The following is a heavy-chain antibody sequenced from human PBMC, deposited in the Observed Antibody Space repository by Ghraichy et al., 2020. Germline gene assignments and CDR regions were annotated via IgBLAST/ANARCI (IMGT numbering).Heavy chain of an antibody. D-gene: IGHD5-12*01. CDR1: GFTFSNYG. V-gene: IGHV3-30*02. Sequence: SCAASGFTFSNYGMHWVRQAPGKGLEWVAFIQYDESKKYFADSVKGRFTISRDNSKNTLYLQMNSLRVEDTTLYYCAKGRGYDLDYWGQGTLVIVSS. J-gene: IGHJ4*02. CDR2: IQYDESKK. CDR3: AKGRGYDLDY.